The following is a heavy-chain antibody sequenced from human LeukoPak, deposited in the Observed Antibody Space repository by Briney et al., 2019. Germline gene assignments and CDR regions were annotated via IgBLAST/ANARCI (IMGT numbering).Heavy chain of an antibody. J-gene: IGHJ4*02. CDR1: GFTFSIYA. V-gene: IGHV3-23*01. CDR2: ISGSGGDT. Sequence: QPGGSLRLSCAASGFTFSIYAMSWIRQAPGKGLEWVSGISGSGGDTYYADSVKGRFTTSRDNSRNTLYLQMNSLRAEDTAVYYCATITMVRGVRNYFDYWGQGTLVTVSS. CDR3: ATITMVRGVRNYFDY. D-gene: IGHD3-10*01.